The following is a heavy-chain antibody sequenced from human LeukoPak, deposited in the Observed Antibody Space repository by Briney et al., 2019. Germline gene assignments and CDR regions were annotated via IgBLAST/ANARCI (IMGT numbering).Heavy chain of an antibody. D-gene: IGHD3-9*01. J-gene: IGHJ4*02. V-gene: IGHV3-23*01. CDR1: GFTFSSYG. Sequence: GGSLRLSCAASGFTFSSYGMSWVRQAPGKGLEWVSAISGSGGSTYYADSVKGRFTISRDNSKNTLYVQMNSLRAEDTAVYYCAKEDYDILTGYSNGFDYWGQGTLVTVSS. CDR2: ISGSGGST. CDR3: AKEDYDILTGYSNGFDY.